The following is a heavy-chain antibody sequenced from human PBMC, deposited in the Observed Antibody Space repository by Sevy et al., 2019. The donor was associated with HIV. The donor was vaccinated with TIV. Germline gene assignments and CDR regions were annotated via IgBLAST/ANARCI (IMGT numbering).Heavy chain of an antibody. CDR2: ISATGGST. Sequence: GGSLRLSCGVSGFALRSYTMNWVRQAPGKGLEWVASISATGGSTYYADSVKGRFTISRDVSKSTLYLQMNSLTAEDTAMFYCAKTLQKLPFHPHYFDYWGLGTLVTVSS. CDR1: GFALRSYT. D-gene: IGHD2-21*02. CDR3: AKTLQKLPFHPHYFDY. V-gene: IGHV3-23*01. J-gene: IGHJ4*02.